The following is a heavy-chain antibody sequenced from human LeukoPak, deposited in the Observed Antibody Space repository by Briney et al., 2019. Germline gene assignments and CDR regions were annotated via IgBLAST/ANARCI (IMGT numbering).Heavy chain of an antibody. J-gene: IGHJ5*02. V-gene: IGHV3-15*01. CDR1: GFTFSSYS. Sequence: GGSLRLSCAASGFTFSSYSMHWVRQAPGKGLEWVGRIKSKTDGETTDYTAPVKGRFSISRDDSKNTLYLQMNGLKIEDTAVYYCTTGGNTVTWGQGTLVTVSS. CDR2: IKSKTDGETT. CDR3: TTGGNTVT. D-gene: IGHD4-17*01.